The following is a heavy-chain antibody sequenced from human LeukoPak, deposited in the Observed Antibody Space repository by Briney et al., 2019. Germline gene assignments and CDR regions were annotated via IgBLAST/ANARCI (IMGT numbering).Heavy chain of an antibody. D-gene: IGHD3-10*01. CDR1: GFTFRYYS. V-gene: IGHV3-21*01. Sequence: GVLRLSCAGSGFTFRYYSMTWVRQAPGKGLEWVSSISTKSDYIHYADSVKGRFTISRDNANNSVYLQMNSLRAEDTAVYYCARGGRHNWFDPWGQGTLVTVSS. CDR3: ARGGRHNWFDP. CDR2: ISTKSDYI. J-gene: IGHJ5*02.